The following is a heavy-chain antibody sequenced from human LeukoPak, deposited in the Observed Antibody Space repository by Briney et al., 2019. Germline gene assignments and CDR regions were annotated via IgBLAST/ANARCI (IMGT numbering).Heavy chain of an antibody. J-gene: IGHJ4*02. Sequence: PSETLSLTCAVSGYSISSGYYWGWIRQPPGKGLEWIGSIYHSGSTHYNPPLKSRVTISVDTSKNQFSLKLTSVTAADTAAYYCARDPYCSGGSCYPFDYWGQGTLVTVSS. CDR2: IYHSGST. D-gene: IGHD2-15*01. CDR3: ARDPYCSGGSCYPFDY. CDR1: GYSISSGYY. V-gene: IGHV4-38-2*02.